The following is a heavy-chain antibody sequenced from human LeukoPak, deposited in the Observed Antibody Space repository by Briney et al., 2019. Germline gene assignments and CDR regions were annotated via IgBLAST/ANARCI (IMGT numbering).Heavy chain of an antibody. Sequence: RASVKVSCKAFGYTFTSNYMHWVRQAPGQGPEWMGVISPSGGSTTYAQKFQGRVTITADESTSTAYMELSSLKSEDTAVYYCARDLVGSRTGYSSGAWDYWGQGTLVTVSS. CDR1: GYTFTSNY. CDR2: ISPSGGST. CDR3: ARDLVGSRTGYSSGAWDY. D-gene: IGHD3/OR15-3a*01. J-gene: IGHJ4*02. V-gene: IGHV1-46*01.